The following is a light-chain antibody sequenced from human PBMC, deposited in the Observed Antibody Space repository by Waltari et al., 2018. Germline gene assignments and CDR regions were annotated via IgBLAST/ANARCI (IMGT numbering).Light chain of an antibody. CDR1: QSISNW. V-gene: IGKV1-5*03. J-gene: IGKJ1*01. CDR3: QQYSSDST. CDR2: KAS. Sequence: DIQMTQSPSTLSASVGDRVTIVCRASQSISNWLAWYQQKSGKAPKLLIYKASSLESGVPTRLSGSGSGTEFTLTISSLQPDDFATYYCQQYSSDSTFGQGTKVEIK.